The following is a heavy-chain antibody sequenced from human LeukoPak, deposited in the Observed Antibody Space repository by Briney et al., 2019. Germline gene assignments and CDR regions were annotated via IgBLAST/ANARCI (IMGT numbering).Heavy chain of an antibody. CDR3: ARGLSSGSSVNWFDP. Sequence: GESLKISCKGSGYRFTSYWIGWVRQMPGKGLEWMGIIYPGDSDTRYSPSFQGQVTISADKSISTAYLQWSSLKASDTAMHYCARGLSSGSSVNWFDPWGQGTLVTVSS. V-gene: IGHV5-51*01. J-gene: IGHJ5*02. D-gene: IGHD6-25*01. CDR2: IYPGDSDT. CDR1: GYRFTSYW.